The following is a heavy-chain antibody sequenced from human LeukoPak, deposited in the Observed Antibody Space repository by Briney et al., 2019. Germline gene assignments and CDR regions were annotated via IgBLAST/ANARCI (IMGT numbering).Heavy chain of an antibody. J-gene: IGHJ5*02. CDR3: ASNPRGVDILTGYFDNSNWFDP. CDR2: IIPIFGTA. Sequence: GASVKVSCEASGGTFSSYAISWVRQAPGQGLEWMGGIIPIFGTANYAQKFQGRVTITADESTSTAYMELSSLRSEDTAVYYCASNPRGVDILTGYFDNSNWFDPWGQGTLVTVSS. D-gene: IGHD3-9*01. V-gene: IGHV1-69*13. CDR1: GGTFSSYA.